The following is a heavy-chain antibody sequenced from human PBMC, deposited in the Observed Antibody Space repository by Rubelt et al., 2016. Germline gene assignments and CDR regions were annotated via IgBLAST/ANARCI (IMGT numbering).Heavy chain of an antibody. Sequence: QVQLVQSGAEVKKPGASVKVSCKASGYTFTSYYMHWVRQAPGQGLEWMGIINPSGGSTSYAQKFQGRGTMTRDTSTGTVYMELSSLRSEDTAVYYCARSPRYDFEDNWFDPWGQGTLVTGSS. CDR3: ARSPRYDFEDNWFDP. J-gene: IGHJ5*02. D-gene: IGHD3-3*01. V-gene: IGHV1-46*01. CDR1: GYTFTSYY. CDR2: INPSGGST.